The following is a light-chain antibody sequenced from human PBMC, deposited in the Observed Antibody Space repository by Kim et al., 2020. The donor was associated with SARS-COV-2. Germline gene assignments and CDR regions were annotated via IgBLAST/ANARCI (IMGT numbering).Light chain of an antibody. Sequence: WSPGERCTLTCRASQRVSSSYLYWYQQKPGQAPRLLIYGASSRATDIPDRFSGSGSGTDFTLTISRLELEDFAVYYCQQYGSSPQTFGQGTKVDIK. CDR3: QQYGSSPQT. V-gene: IGKV3-20*01. CDR1: QRVSSSY. CDR2: GAS. J-gene: IGKJ1*01.